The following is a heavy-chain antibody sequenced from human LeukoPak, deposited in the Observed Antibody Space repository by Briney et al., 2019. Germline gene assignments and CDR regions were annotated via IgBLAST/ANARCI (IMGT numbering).Heavy chain of an antibody. V-gene: IGHV5-51*01. Sequence: GESLKISCKGSGYSFTSYWIGWVRQMPGKGLEWMGIIYPGDSDTRYSPSFQGQVTISADKSISTAYLQWSSLKASDTAMYYCARHYRAFPVTGYYKLYWYFDLWGRGTLVTVSS. CDR2: IYPGDSDT. J-gene: IGHJ2*01. CDR1: GYSFTSYW. D-gene: IGHD3-9*01. CDR3: ARHYRAFPVTGYYKLYWYFDL.